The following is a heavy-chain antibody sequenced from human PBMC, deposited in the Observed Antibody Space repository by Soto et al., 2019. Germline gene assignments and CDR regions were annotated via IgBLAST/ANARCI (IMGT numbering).Heavy chain of an antibody. V-gene: IGHV3-9*01. CDR2: ISWNSGDI. D-gene: IGHD3-16*01. J-gene: IGHJ4*02. Sequence: EVQLVESGGGLVQPGRSLRLSCAASGFTFDDYAMHWVRQVPGKGLEWVSGISWNSGDIGYADSVKGRFTISRDNAKNPLYLKMTSLRAENPALYYCAKGGSEQVAGRTDSGGQGALSPSPQ. CDR1: GFTFDDYA. CDR3: AKGGSEQVAGRTDS.